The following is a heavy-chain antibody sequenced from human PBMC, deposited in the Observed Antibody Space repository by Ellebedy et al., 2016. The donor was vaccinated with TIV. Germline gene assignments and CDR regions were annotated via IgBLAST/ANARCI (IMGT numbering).Heavy chain of an antibody. CDR2: ISSSSSTI. CDR1: GFTFSSYS. D-gene: IGHD3-9*01. J-gene: IGHJ4*02. Sequence: GGSLRLXXAASGFTFSSYSMNWVRQAPGKGLEWVSYISSSSSTIYYADSVKGRFTISRDNAKNSLYLQMNSLRDEDTAVYYCARDRDFDYDILTGYLDYWGQGTLVTVSS. CDR3: ARDRDFDYDILTGYLDY. V-gene: IGHV3-48*02.